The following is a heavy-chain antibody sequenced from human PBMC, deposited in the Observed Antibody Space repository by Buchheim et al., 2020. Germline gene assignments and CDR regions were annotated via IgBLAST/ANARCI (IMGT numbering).Heavy chain of an antibody. D-gene: IGHD3-9*01. J-gene: IGHJ4*02. CDR2: ISGSGCST. Sequence: EVQLLESGGGLVQPGGSLRLSCAASGFTFSSYAMSWVRQAPGKGLEWVSAISGSGCSTYYADSVKGRFTLSRDHSKNTLYLQMNSLRAEDTAVYYCAKSQHIFWAKNYYFDYWGQGTL. CDR3: AKSQHIFWAKNYYFDY. CDR1: GFTFSSYA. V-gene: IGHV3-23*01.